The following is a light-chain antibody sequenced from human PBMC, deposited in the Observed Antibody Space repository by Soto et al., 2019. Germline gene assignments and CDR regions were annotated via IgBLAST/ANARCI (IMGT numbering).Light chain of an antibody. V-gene: IGKV3-15*01. CDR1: QSVYIN. CDR3: QQYRNWPRT. Sequence: EIVLTQSPGTLSVSPGDRVTLSCRASQSVYINLAWYQQRAGQAPRLLVYGASTKATDMPGRFSGRGSGTEFTLTINNLQSEDFAVYYWQQYRNWPRTFGQGTKVDI. J-gene: IGKJ1*01. CDR2: GAS.